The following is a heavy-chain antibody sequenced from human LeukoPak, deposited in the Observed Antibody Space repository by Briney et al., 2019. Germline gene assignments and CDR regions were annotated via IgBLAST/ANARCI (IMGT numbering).Heavy chain of an antibody. Sequence: PGGSLRLSCAASGFTFSSYGMHWVRQAPGKGLEWVAVISYAGTHKYYADSVKGRFTISRDNSKNTLYLQMNSLRAEDTAVYYCARDGKADYYGSGNPPRYWYFDLWGRGTLVTVSS. CDR3: ARDGKADYYGSGNPPRYWYFDL. CDR2: ISYAGTHK. V-gene: IGHV3-30*03. D-gene: IGHD3-10*01. CDR1: GFTFSSYG. J-gene: IGHJ2*01.